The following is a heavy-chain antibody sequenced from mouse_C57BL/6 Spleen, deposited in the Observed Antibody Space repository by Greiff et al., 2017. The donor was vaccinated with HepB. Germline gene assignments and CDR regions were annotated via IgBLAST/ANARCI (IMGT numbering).Heavy chain of an antibody. CDR3: ERLPVAMDY. V-gene: IGHV5-16*01. CDR2: INYDGSST. Sequence: EVQRVESEGGLVQPGRSMKLSCTASGFTFSDYYMAWVHQVPEKGLEWVANINYDGSSTYYLDSLKSRFIISRDNAKNILYLQMSSLKSEDTATYYCERLPVAMDYWGQVTSVTVSS. CDR1: GFTFSDYY. J-gene: IGHJ4*01.